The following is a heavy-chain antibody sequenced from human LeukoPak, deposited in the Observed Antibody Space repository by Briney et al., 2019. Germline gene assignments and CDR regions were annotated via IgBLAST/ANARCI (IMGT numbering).Heavy chain of an antibody. CDR3: ARPDVWITEGFDP. CDR2: IYNDGKT. Sequence: KPSETLSLTCSVTGYSISSGYYWSWIRHSPEKGLQCIGSIYNDGKTFYHPALESRVTLSVDTSKNQFSLRLTSVTAADTAVYYCARPDVWITEGFDPWGQGTLVSVSS. CDR1: GYSISSGYY. D-gene: IGHD5-12*01. J-gene: IGHJ5*02. V-gene: IGHV4-38-2*02.